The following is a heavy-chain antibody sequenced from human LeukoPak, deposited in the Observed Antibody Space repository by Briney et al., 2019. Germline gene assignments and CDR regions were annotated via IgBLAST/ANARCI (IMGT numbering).Heavy chain of an antibody. J-gene: IGHJ4*02. V-gene: IGHV3-9*01. Sequence: PGGSLRLSCAASGFTFDDYAMHWVRQAPGKGLEWVSGISWNSGSIGYADSVKGRFTISRDNAKNSLYLQMNSLRAEDTALYYCARGFWSGYSFDYWGQGTLVTVSS. CDR3: ARGFWSGYSFDY. CDR1: GFTFDDYA. D-gene: IGHD3-3*01. CDR2: ISWNSGSI.